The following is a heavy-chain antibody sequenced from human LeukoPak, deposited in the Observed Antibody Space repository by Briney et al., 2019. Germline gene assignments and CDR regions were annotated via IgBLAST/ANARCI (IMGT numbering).Heavy chain of an antibody. Sequence: GGSLRLSCAASGFTFSSYWMHWVRQAPGKGLVWVSRINSDGSSTSCADSVKGRFTVSRDNAKNTSYLHRNMLRAEKTAVYYCARGQKWELHEAFDSWGQGTMVTVSS. V-gene: IGHV3-74*01. CDR3: ARGQKWELHEAFDS. D-gene: IGHD1-26*01. CDR2: INSDGSST. CDR1: GFTFSSYW. J-gene: IGHJ3*02.